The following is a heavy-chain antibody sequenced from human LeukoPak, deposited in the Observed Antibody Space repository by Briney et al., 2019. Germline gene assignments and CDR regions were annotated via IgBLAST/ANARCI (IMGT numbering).Heavy chain of an antibody. CDR2: IWYDGSNK. D-gene: IGHD5-18*01. CDR1: GFTFSSYG. CDR3: ARGYSYGDDAFDI. J-gene: IGHJ3*02. Sequence: GGSLRLPCAASGFTFSSYGMHWVRQAPGKGLEWVAVIWYDGSNKYYADSVKGRFTISRDNSKNTLYLQMNSLRAGDTAVYYCARGYSYGDDAFDIWGQGTMVTVS. V-gene: IGHV3-33*01.